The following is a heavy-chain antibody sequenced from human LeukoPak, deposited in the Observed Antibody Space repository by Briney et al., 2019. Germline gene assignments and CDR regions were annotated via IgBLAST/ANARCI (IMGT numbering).Heavy chain of an antibody. Sequence: ASVKVSCKASGYTFTSYYMHWVRQAPGQGLEWMGIINPSGGSTSYAQKFQGRVTMTRDTSTSTAYMELRSLRSDDTAVYYCARDWQELRYFDWLLYGCYFDYWGQGTLVTVSS. CDR3: ARDWQELRYFDWLLYGCYFDY. J-gene: IGHJ4*02. CDR2: INPSGGST. V-gene: IGHV1-46*01. D-gene: IGHD3-9*01. CDR1: GYTFTSYY.